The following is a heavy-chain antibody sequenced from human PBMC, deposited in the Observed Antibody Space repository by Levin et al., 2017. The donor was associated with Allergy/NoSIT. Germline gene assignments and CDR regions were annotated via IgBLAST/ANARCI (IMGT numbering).Heavy chain of an antibody. D-gene: IGHD2-15*01. CDR3: AKDSLHEEVSANFWYFDL. CDR1: GLTFSSYA. Sequence: GESLKISCAASGLTFSSYAVNWVRRAPGKGLEWVSVISGSGGRTFYADSVKGRVTTSRGNSKKTVFLQMHSLRVEETAIYYCAKDSLHEEVSANFWYFDLWGRGTLVTVSS. V-gene: IGHV3-23*01. CDR2: ISGSGGRT. J-gene: IGHJ2*01.